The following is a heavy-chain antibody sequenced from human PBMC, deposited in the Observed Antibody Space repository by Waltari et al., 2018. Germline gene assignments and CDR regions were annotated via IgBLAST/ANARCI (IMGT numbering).Heavy chain of an antibody. D-gene: IGHD1-1*01. CDR3: TRVQDGYDAFDV. Sequence: EVQLVDSGGGLVQPGRSLRLSCTASGFSFGDFALSWVRQAPGKGLEWVGFIRSKPYGATTEYAASLEGRFSISRDDSRNIAYLQMNSLRAEDTAVYFCTRVQDGYDAFDVWGQGTKVTVSS. J-gene: IGHJ3*01. CDR2: IRSKPYGATT. CDR1: GFSFGDFA. V-gene: IGHV3-49*04.